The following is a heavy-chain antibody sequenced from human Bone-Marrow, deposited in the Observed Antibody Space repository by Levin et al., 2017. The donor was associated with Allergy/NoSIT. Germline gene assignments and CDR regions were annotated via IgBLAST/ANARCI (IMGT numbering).Heavy chain of an antibody. CDR3: ARQWDSNYVGY. J-gene: IGHJ4*02. CDR2: IDPSDSYT. V-gene: IGHV5-10-1*01. D-gene: IGHD4-11*01. Sequence: ASVKVSCKGSGYSFTSYWISWVRQMPGKGLEWMGRIDPSDSYTNYSPSFQGHVTISADKSISTAYLQWSSLKASDTAMYYCARQWDSNYVGYWGQGTLVTVSS. CDR1: GYSFTSYW.